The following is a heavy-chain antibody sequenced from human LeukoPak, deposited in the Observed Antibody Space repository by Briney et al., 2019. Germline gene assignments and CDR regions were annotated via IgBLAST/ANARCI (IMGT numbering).Heavy chain of an antibody. CDR1: GGSISSYY. V-gene: IGHV4-59*01. J-gene: IGHJ6*03. CDR2: IYYSGST. CDR3: ARDYYGSGSYSHTAYYYYYMDV. D-gene: IGHD3-10*01. Sequence: SETLSLTCTVPGGSISSYYWSWIRQPPGKGLEWIGYIYYSGSTNYNPSLKSRVTISVDTSKNQFSLKLSSVTAADTAVYYCARDYYGSGSYSHTAYYYYYMDVWGKGTTVTVSS.